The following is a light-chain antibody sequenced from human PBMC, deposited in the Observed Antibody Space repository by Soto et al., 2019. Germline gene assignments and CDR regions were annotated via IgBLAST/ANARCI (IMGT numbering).Light chain of an antibody. J-gene: IGLJ2*01. CDR2: SNN. CDR3: AAWDDSLIGVV. CDR1: SSNIGSNT. V-gene: IGLV1-44*01. Sequence: QSVLTQPPSASGTPGQRVTVSCSGSSSNIGSNTVSWYRQLPGTAPKLLIYSNNQRPSGVPDRFSGSKSGTSASLAISGLQSEDEADYYCAAWDDSLIGVVFGGGTKLTVL.